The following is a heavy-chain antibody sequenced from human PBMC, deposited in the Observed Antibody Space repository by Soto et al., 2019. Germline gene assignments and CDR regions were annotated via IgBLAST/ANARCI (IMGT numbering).Heavy chain of an antibody. CDR1: GFTFSNAW. V-gene: IGHV3-15*01. D-gene: IGHD2-15*01. J-gene: IGHJ4*02. CDR3: TTGVRVVVAATGDY. CDR2: IKSKTDVGTT. Sequence: EVQLVESGGGLVKPGGSLRLSCAASGFTFSNAWMSWVRQAPGKGLEWVGRIKSKTDVGTTDYAAPVKGRFTISRDDSKNTLYLQMNSLKTEDTAVYYCTTGVRVVVAATGDYWGQGTLVTVSS.